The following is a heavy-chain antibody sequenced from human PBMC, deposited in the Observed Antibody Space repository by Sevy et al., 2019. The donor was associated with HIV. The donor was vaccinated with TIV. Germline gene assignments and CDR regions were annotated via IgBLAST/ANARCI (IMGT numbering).Heavy chain of an antibody. CDR2: IYYSGST. D-gene: IGHD6-6*01. CDR3: ARRIAARRFDY. Sequence: SETLSLTCTVSGGSISSSSYYWGWIRQPPGKGLEWIGSIYYSGSTYYHPSLKRRVTISVDTSNNQFSLKLSSVTAADTAVYYCARRIAARRFDYWGQGTLVTVSS. J-gene: IGHJ4*02. V-gene: IGHV4-39*01. CDR1: GGSISSSSYY.